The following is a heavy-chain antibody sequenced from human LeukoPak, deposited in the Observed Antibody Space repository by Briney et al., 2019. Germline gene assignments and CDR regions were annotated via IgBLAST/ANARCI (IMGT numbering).Heavy chain of an antibody. J-gene: IGHJ3*02. V-gene: IGHV4-34*01. D-gene: IGHD5-18*01. CDR1: GGSFSGYY. CDR3: ARTRWIQLWPAGAFDI. CDR2: INHSGST. Sequence: SETLSLTCAVYGGSFSGYYWSWLRQPPGKGLEWIGEINHSGSTNYNPSLKSRVTISIDTSKNQFSLKLSSVTAADTAVYYCARTRWIQLWPAGAFDIWGQGTMVTVSS.